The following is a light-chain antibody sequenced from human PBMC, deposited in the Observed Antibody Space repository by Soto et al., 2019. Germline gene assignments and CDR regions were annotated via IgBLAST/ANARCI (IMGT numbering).Light chain of an antibody. V-gene: IGKV1-5*03. J-gene: IGKJ1*01. CDR3: QPYKDNWT. CDR1: QSVSRL. CDR2: KAS. Sequence: DIQMTQSPSTLSASVGDRVTITCRASQSVSRLLAWYQQKPGKAPKLLIYKASTLESGVPSRFSGSGSGTEFTLAISSLQPDDSATYYCQPYKDNWTFGQGTKVDIK.